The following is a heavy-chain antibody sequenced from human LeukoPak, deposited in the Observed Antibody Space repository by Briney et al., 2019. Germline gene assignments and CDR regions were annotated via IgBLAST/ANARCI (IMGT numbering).Heavy chain of an antibody. Sequence: SGGSLRLSCAASGFTFSDYYMSWIRQAPGKGLEWVSYISSSGSTIYYADSVKGRLTISRDNAKNSLYLQMNSLRAKDTAVYYCARTPREVTPLHYYYYYYMDVWGKGTTVTVSS. J-gene: IGHJ6*03. CDR3: ARTPREVTPLHYYYYYYMDV. CDR1: GFTFSDYY. CDR2: ISSSGSTI. D-gene: IGHD4-23*01. V-gene: IGHV3-11*04.